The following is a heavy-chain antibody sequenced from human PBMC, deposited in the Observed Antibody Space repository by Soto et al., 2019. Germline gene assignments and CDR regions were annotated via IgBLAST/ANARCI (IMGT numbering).Heavy chain of an antibody. CDR3: ARENGTSSLDY. CDR2: IISILDIP. Sequence: QVQLVQSGAEVKKPGSSVKVSCEASRGTVSAYTINWVRQAPGQGLEWMGRIISILDIPNYAQKFQGRLTIIADTSTSTTYMELRNLRSEDTATYYCARENGTSSLDYWGQGTLVTVSS. CDR1: RGTVSAYT. V-gene: IGHV1-69*02. J-gene: IGHJ4*02. D-gene: IGHD6-6*01.